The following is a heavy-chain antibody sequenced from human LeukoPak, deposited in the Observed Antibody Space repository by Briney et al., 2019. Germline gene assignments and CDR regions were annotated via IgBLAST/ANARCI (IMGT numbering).Heavy chain of an antibody. D-gene: IGHD5-12*01. CDR3: ARESDDSGYPFTLDY. CDR1: GFTFSSYA. V-gene: IGHV3-30*04. CDR2: ISYDGSNK. Sequence: GGSLRLSCAASGFTFSSYAMHWVRQAPGKGLEWVAVISYDGSNKYYADSVKGRFTISRDNSKNTLYLQMNSLRAEDTAVYYCARESDDSGYPFTLDYWGQGTLVTVSS. J-gene: IGHJ4*02.